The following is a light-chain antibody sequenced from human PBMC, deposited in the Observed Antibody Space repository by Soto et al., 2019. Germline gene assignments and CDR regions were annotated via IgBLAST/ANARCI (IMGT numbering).Light chain of an antibody. CDR1: QSVASH. J-gene: IGKJ1*01. Sequence: EIVMTQSPATLSVSPVERVTLSCMASQSVASHLAWYQQKRGQAPRLLIYGASSRATGIPDRFSGGGSGTDFTLTITRLEPEDFAVYFCLQYGGLPRTFGQGTKVDIK. CDR2: GAS. CDR3: LQYGGLPRT. V-gene: IGKV3-20*01.